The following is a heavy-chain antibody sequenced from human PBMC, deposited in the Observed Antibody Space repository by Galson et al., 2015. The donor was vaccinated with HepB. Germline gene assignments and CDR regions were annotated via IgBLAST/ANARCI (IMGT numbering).Heavy chain of an antibody. V-gene: IGHV3-7*01. CDR2: IKQDGSEK. Sequence: SLRLSCAASGFTFSIYWMSWVRQAPGRGLEWVANIKQDGSEKYYMDSVKGRFTISRDNAKNSLSLQMNSPRVEDTAVYYCAMTPGQLVTYYYFDSWGQGTLVTVSS. CDR1: GFTFSIYW. J-gene: IGHJ4*02. CDR3: AMTPGQLVTYYYFDS. D-gene: IGHD6-13*01.